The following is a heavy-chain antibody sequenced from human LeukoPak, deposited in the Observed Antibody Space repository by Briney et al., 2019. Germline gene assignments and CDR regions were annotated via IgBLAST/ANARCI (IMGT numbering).Heavy chain of an antibody. Sequence: KPSETLSLTCTVSGGSISSSSYYWGWIRQPPGKGLEWIGSIYYSGSTYYNPSLKSRVTISVDTSKNQFSLKLSSVTAADTAVYYCARAPYYDILTGYQNWFDPWGQGTLVTVSS. V-gene: IGHV4-39*01. D-gene: IGHD3-9*01. CDR3: ARAPYYDILTGYQNWFDP. CDR2: IYYSGST. J-gene: IGHJ5*02. CDR1: GGSISSSSYY.